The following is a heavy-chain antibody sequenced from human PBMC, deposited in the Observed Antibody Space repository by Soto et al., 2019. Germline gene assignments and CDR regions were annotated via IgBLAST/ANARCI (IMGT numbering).Heavy chain of an antibody. V-gene: IGHV1-8*01. D-gene: IGHD3-3*01. CDR1: GYTFTRYD. Sequence: ASVKVSCKASGYTFTRYDVNCVRQSTGQGLEWMGWMNPNSGNTGYAQKFQGRVTMTRNTSISTAYMELSSLRSEDTAVYYCARGIYHDFWSGYFRNYYYGMDVWGQGTTVTVSS. J-gene: IGHJ6*02. CDR2: MNPNSGNT. CDR3: ARGIYHDFWSGYFRNYYYGMDV.